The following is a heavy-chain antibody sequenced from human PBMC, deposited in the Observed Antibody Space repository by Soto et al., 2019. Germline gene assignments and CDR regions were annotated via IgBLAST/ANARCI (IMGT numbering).Heavy chain of an antibody. J-gene: IGHJ4*02. CDR1: GYTFTDYY. D-gene: IGHD6-19*01. Sequence: QVQLEQSGAEVKKPGASVRVSCKATGYTFTDYYIHWVRQAPGQGLVWMAWINPNSGAADSAQRFQGRVTMTRDTSISTAYMELSRLTSDDTAAYYCARVVAGYDFWGQGTLVTVSS. CDR3: ARVVAGYDF. V-gene: IGHV1-2*02. CDR2: INPNSGAA.